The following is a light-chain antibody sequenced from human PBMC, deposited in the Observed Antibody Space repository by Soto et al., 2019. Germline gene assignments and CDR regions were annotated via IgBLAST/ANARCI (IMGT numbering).Light chain of an antibody. CDR1: QSISSY. CDR3: QQTYTTLT. V-gene: IGKV1-39*01. Sequence: DIQMTQSPSSLSASVGDRVTITCRASQSISSYVNWYQQKPGKAPKLLIYAASSLQSGVPSRFSGRGSWTDFTLTISSLQPEDFATYYCQQTYTTLTFGPGTKVDIK. CDR2: AAS. J-gene: IGKJ3*01.